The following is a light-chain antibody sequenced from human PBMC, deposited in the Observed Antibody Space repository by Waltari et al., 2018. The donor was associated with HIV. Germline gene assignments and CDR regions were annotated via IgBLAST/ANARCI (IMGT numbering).Light chain of an antibody. Sequence: DIVMTQSPLSLPVTPRAPAPISCRSSQSLLQSNSYNFLHWFLQKPGQSPLLLIYLGSNRASGVPDRFSGSGSGTDFTLKISRVEAGDVGVYYCIQAVETLITFGQGTRLEIK. CDR3: IQAVETLIT. CDR2: LGS. J-gene: IGKJ5*01. V-gene: IGKV2-28*01. CDR1: QSLLQSNSYNF.